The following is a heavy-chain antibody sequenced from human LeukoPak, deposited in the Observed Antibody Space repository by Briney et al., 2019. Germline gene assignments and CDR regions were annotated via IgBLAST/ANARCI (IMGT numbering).Heavy chain of an antibody. CDR1: RVSLCGTSTY. Sequence: SETLSLTSTVSRVSLCGTSTYSGWIRQPPGKGLEWIASIYYSGSTYYSPSLKSRVTISVDASKNQFSLKMSSVIAADTAVYSSERLLTYLHCWGQGTLVTVSS. CDR3: ERLLTYLHC. V-gene: IGHV4-39*01. CDR2: IYYSGST. J-gene: IGHJ4*02.